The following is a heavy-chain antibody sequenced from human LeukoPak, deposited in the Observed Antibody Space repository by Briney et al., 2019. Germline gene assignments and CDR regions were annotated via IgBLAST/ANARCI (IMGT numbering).Heavy chain of an antibody. V-gene: IGHV3-23*01. Sequence: GGSLRLSFAASGSTFSTSAMSGGRQARGKGLGWGSSITRSGGATYYTDTVRCRFTMSRENAGSTLSLQMNSLRGEDTAIYYYARRAYRAGERLYYFDYWGQGTLVTVSS. CDR3: ARRAYRAGERLYYFDY. J-gene: IGHJ4*02. D-gene: IGHD5-18*01. CDR1: GSTFSTSA. CDR2: ITRSGGAT.